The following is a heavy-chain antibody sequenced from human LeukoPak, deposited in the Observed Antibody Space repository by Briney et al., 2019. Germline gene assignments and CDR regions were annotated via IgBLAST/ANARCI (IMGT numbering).Heavy chain of an antibody. V-gene: IGHV3-74*01. CDR1: RFTFSSYW. CDR3: AKDITIFGVVTPDAFDI. Sequence: GGSLRLSCAASRFTFSSYWMHWVRQAPGKGLVWVSRINSDGYSISYADSVKGRFTISRDNSKNTLYLQMNSLRAEDTAVYYCAKDITIFGVVTPDAFDIWGQGTMVTVSS. CDR2: INSDGYSI. D-gene: IGHD3-3*01. J-gene: IGHJ3*02.